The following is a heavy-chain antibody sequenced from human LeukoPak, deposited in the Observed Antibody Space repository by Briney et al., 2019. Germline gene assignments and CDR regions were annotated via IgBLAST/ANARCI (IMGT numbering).Heavy chain of an antibody. J-gene: IGHJ3*02. CDR3: ARVMITAMVNDAFDI. CDR1: GFTFSSYS. CDR2: ISSSSSYI. Sequence: GGSLRLSCAASGFTFSSYSMNWVRQAPGKGLEWVSSISSSSSYIYYADSVKGRFTISRDNAKNSLYLQMNSLRAEDTAVYYCARVMITAMVNDAFDIWGQGTMDTVSS. V-gene: IGHV3-21*01. D-gene: IGHD5-18*01.